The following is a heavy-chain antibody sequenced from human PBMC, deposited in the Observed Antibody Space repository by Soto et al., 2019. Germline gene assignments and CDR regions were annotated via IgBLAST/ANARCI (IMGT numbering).Heavy chain of an antibody. V-gene: IGHV3-33*01. Sequence: GGSLRLSCAASGFTFSSYGMHWIRQAPGKGLEWVAVIWYDGSNKYYADSVKGRFTISRDNSKNTLYLQMNSLRAEDTAVYYCARVWGYGWYFDLWGRGTLVTVSS. J-gene: IGHJ2*01. CDR3: ARVWGYGWYFDL. CDR2: IWYDGSNK. CDR1: GFTFSSYG. D-gene: IGHD3-16*01.